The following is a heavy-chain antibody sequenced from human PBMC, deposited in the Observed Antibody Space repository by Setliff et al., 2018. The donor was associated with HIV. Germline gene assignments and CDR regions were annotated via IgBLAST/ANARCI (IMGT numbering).Heavy chain of an antibody. Sequence: PSETLSLTCAVYGGSFSGYYWGWIRQPAGKGLEWIGHIYTSGSTNYNPSLKSRVTISLDTSKNHFSPKLSSVTAADTAVYYCARRPPYWGFDFWGQGTLVTVSS. D-gene: IGHD3-16*01. CDR3: ARRPPYWGFDF. V-gene: IGHV4-59*10. J-gene: IGHJ4*02. CDR2: IYTSGST. CDR1: GGSFSGYY.